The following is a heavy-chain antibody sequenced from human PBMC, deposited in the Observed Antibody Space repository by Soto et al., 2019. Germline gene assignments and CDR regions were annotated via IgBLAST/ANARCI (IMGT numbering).Heavy chain of an antibody. CDR2: ISGSGGST. V-gene: IGHV3-23*01. J-gene: IGHJ4*02. Sequence: GGSLRLSCAASGFTFSSYAMSWVRRAPGKGLEWVSAISGSGGSTYYADSVKGRFTISRDNSKNTLYLQMNSLRAEDTAVYYCAKDRGGRDGYKIFDYWGQGTLVTVSS. CDR1: GFTFSSYA. D-gene: IGHD3-10*01. CDR3: AKDRGGRDGYKIFDY.